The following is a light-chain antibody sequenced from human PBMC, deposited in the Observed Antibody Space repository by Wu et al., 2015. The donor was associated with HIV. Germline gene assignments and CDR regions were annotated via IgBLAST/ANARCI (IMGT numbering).Light chain of an antibody. CDR1: QRVSSNY. CDR2: GTS. Sequence: EIVLTQSPGTLSLSPGERATLSCRASQRVSSNYLGWYQQKPGQAPRLLIYGTSSRATGIPDRFSGSGSGTDFTLTISRLEPEDFAVYYCQQYGSSRNSFGQGTKLEIK. CDR3: QQYGSSRNS. J-gene: IGKJ2*03. V-gene: IGKV3-20*01.